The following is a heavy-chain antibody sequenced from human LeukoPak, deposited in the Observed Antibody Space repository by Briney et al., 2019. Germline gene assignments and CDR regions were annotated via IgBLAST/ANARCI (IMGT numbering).Heavy chain of an antibody. Sequence: GGSLRLSCAASGFTFSSYAMSWVRQAPGKGLEWVSVIYNSGSTYYADSVKGRFTISRDNSKNTLYLQMNSLRAEDTAVYYCARDYYDSSGSNYLGYWGQGTLVTVSS. D-gene: IGHD3-22*01. V-gene: IGHV3-53*01. J-gene: IGHJ4*02. CDR1: GFTFSSYA. CDR3: ARDYYDSSGSNYLGY. CDR2: IYNSGST.